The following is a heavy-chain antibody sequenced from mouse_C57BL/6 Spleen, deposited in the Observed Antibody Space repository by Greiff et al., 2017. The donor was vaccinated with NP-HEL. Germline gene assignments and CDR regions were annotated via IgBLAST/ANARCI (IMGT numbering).Heavy chain of an antibody. CDR3: ARLYYSNYSFDY. Sequence: QVQLQQPGAELVMPGASVKLSCKASGYTFTSYWMHWVKQRPGQGLEWIGEIDPSDSYTNYNQKFKGKFTLTVDKSSSPAYMQLSSLTSEDSAVYYGARLYYSNYSFDYWGQGTTLTVSS. CDR2: IDPSDSYT. D-gene: IGHD2-5*01. CDR1: GYTFTSYW. J-gene: IGHJ2*01. V-gene: IGHV1-69*01.